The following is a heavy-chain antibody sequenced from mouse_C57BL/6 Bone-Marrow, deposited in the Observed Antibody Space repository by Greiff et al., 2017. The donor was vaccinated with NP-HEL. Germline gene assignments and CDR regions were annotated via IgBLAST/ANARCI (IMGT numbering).Heavy chain of an antibody. CDR1: GYSFTSYY. V-gene: IGHV1-66*01. Sequence: VQLQQSGPELVKPGASVKISCKASGYSFTSYYIHWVKQRPGQGLEWIGWIYPGSGSTNYNEKFKSKATLTVDKSSSTAYMQLSSLTSEDSAVYYCARNPYYYAMDYWGQGTSVTVSS. CDR2: IYPGSGST. CDR3: ARNPYYYAMDY. J-gene: IGHJ4*01.